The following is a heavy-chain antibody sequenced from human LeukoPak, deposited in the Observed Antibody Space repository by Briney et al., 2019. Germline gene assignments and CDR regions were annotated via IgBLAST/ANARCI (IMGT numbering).Heavy chain of an antibody. V-gene: IGHV3-53*01. Sequence: QSGGSLRLSCAASGFTVSSNYMSWVRQAPGKGLEWVSVIYSGGSTYYADSVKGRFTVSRDNSKNTLYLQMNSLRAEDTAVYYCAKHLTYYGMDVWGQGTTVTVSS. CDR2: IYSGGST. CDR1: GFTVSSNY. J-gene: IGHJ6*02. CDR3: AKHLTYYGMDV.